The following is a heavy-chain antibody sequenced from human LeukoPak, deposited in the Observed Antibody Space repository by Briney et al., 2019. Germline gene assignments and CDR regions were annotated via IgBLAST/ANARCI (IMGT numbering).Heavy chain of an antibody. J-gene: IGHJ4*02. CDR2: ISYDGSNK. CDR1: GYTLTELS. D-gene: IGHD2-2*01. CDR3: AKERVVPAAHFDY. V-gene: IGHV3-30*18. Sequence: SCKVSGYTLTELSMHWVRQAPGKGLEWVAVISYDGSNKYYADSVKGRFTISRDNSKNTLYLQMNSLRAEDTAVYYCAKERVVPAAHFDYWGQGTLVTVPS.